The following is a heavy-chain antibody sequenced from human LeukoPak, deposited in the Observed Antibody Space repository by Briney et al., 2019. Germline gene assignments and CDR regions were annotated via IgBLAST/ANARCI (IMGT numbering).Heavy chain of an antibody. D-gene: IGHD1-1*01. CDR2: ISYDGSDK. CDR3: AGVPTVSEGAWFDP. V-gene: IGHV3-30*03. CDR1: GLTLSRYG. Sequence: GGSLRLSCAASGLTLSRYGMHWVRQAPGKGLEWVSVISYDGSDKNYADSVKGRFTISRDNSESTLYLQMNSLRAEDTAVYYCAGVPTVSEGAWFDPWGQGTLVTVSS. J-gene: IGHJ5*02.